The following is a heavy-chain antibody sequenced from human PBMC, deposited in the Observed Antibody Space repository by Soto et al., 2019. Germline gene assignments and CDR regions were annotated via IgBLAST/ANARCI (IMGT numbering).Heavy chain of an antibody. CDR2: INPSGGST. CDR1: GYTFTSYY. V-gene: IGHV1-46*03. D-gene: IGHD6-19*01. J-gene: IGHJ3*02. CDR3: ARVRGIAVAPNDAFDI. Sequence: ASVKVSCKASGYTFTSYYMRWVRQAPGQGLEWMGIINPSGGSTSYAQKFQGRVTMTRDTSTSTVYMELSSLRSEDTAVYYCARVRGIAVAPNDAFDIWGQGTMVTVSS.